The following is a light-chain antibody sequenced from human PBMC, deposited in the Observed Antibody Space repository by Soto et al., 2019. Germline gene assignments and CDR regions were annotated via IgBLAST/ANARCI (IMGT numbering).Light chain of an antibody. Sequence: ENVWTQSPATLSLSPGEGATLSCRASQSVITYLAWYQQKPGQAPRLLIYGASTRATGIPARFSGSGSGTEFTLTISSLQSEDFALYYCQQDNNWPLTFGQGTRLEIK. V-gene: IGKV3-15*01. J-gene: IGKJ5*01. CDR1: QSVITY. CDR3: QQDNNWPLT. CDR2: GAS.